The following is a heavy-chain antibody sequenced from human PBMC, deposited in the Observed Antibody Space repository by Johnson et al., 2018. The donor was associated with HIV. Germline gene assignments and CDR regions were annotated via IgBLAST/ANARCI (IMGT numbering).Heavy chain of an antibody. Sequence: QVQLVESGGGVVQPGGSLRLSCAASGFTFSSYGMHWVRQAPGKGLEWVAFIRYDGSNKYYADSVKGRFTISRDNSKNTLYLQMNSLRAEDTAVYYCAKVVGGGATGDAFDIWGQGTMVTVSS. J-gene: IGHJ3*02. CDR3: AKVVGGGATGDAFDI. CDR2: IRYDGSNK. D-gene: IGHD1-26*01. V-gene: IGHV3-30*02. CDR1: GFTFSSYG.